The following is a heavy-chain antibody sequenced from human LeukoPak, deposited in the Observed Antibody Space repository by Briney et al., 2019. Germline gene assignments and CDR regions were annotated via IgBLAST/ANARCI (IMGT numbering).Heavy chain of an antibody. Sequence: SVKVSCKASGGTFSSYAISWVRQAPGQGLEWMGGIFPIFGTANYAQKFQGRVTITTDESTSTAYMELSSLRSEDTAVYYCASIDSSGYYPFDYWGQGTLVTVSS. CDR1: GGTFSSYA. CDR3: ASIDSSGYYPFDY. J-gene: IGHJ4*02. CDR2: IFPIFGTA. D-gene: IGHD3-22*01. V-gene: IGHV1-69*05.